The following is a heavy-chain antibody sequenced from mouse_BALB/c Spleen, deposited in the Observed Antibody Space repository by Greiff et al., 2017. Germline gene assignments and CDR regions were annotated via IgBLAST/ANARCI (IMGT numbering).Heavy chain of an antibody. D-gene: IGHD1-1*01. CDR1: GFSLTSYG. J-gene: IGHJ1*01. V-gene: IGHV2-9*02. CDR3: ARDHYGSSYWYFDV. Sequence: VHLVESGPGLVAPSQSLSITCTVSGFSLTSYGVHWVRQPPGKGLEWLGVIWAGGSTNYNSALMSRLSISKDNSKSQVFLKMNSLQTDDTAMYYCARDHYGSSYWYFDVWGAGTTVTVSS. CDR2: IWAGGST.